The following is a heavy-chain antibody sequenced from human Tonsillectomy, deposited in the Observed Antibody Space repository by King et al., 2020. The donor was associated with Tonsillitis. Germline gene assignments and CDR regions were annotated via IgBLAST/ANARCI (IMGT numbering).Heavy chain of an antibody. J-gene: IGHJ4*02. CDR1: GGSISSRDHF. Sequence: LQLQESGPGVVKPSETLSLTFTVSGGSISSRDHFWAWIRQPPGNGLELLGYMYDSGTLFHNPSLNSRITISGGSSENRFSLKSSSVTAADTAVYFCARYVSGSFDYWGQGALVTVSS. CDR2: MYDSGTL. V-gene: IGHV4-39*01. D-gene: IGHD1-26*01. CDR3: ARYVSGSFDY.